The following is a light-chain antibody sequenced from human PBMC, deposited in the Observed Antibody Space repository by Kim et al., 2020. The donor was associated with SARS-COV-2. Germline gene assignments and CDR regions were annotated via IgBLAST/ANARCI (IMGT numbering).Light chain of an antibody. CDR2: GAS. J-gene: IGKJ2*01. V-gene: IGKV3-20*01. CDR1: QSVSSSY. CDR3: QQYGSSPYT. Sequence: EIVLTQSPGTLSLSPGERATLSCRASQSVSSSYLAWYQQKPGQAPSLLIYGASSRATGIPDRFSGSGSGTDFTLTISRLEPEDFAVYYCQQYGSSPYTVGQGTKLEI.